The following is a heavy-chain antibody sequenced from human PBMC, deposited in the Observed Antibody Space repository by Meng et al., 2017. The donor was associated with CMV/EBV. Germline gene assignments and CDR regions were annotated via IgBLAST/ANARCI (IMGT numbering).Heavy chain of an antibody. CDR3: ARDRYDILTGYYTGGDYYYGMDV. CDR2: ISAYNGNT. CDR1: GYTFTSYG. J-gene: IGHJ6*02. D-gene: IGHD3-9*01. V-gene: IGHV1-18*01. Sequence: ASVKVSCKASGYTFTSYGISWVRQAPGQGLEWMGWISAYNGNTNYAQKLQGRVTMTTDTSKSTAYMELRSLRSDDTAVYYCARDRYDILTGYYTGGDYYYGMDVWGQGTTVTVSS.